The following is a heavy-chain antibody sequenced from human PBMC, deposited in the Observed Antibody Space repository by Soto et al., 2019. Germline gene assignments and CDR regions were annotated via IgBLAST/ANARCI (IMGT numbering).Heavy chain of an antibody. CDR2: INHTGRT. CDR3: ARGIPLMEAVQGDAPAKYYFDS. D-gene: IGHD3-10*01. J-gene: IGHJ4*02. CDR1: GGSFSGYY. V-gene: IGHV4-34*01. Sequence: QVQLRQWGAGLLKPSETLSLTCAVYGGSFSGYYWSWIRQPPGKGLEWLGEINHTGRTSHNPSLRSRVTISVDTSKNQFSLKLRSLTAADTAIYYCARGIPLMEAVQGDAPAKYYFDSWGLGTLVTVSS.